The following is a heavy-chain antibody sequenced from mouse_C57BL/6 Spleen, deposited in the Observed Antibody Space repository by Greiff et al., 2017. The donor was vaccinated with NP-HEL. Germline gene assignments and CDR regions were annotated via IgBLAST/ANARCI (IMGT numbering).Heavy chain of an antibody. Sequence: VKLQESGPGLVQPSQSLSITCTVSGFSLTSYGVHWVRQSPGKGLEWLGVIWSGGSTDYNAAFISRLSISKDNSTSQVFFKMNSLQADDTAIYYCARNYYGSSYDWYFDVWGTGTTVTVSS. CDR3: ARNYYGSSYDWYFDV. J-gene: IGHJ1*03. D-gene: IGHD1-1*01. CDR2: IWSGGST. CDR1: GFSLTSYG. V-gene: IGHV2-2*01.